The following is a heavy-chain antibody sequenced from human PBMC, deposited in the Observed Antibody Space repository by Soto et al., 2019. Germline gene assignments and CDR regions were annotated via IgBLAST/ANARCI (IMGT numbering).Heavy chain of an antibody. D-gene: IGHD4-17*01. Sequence: LRLSCATSGFTFSSFDMDWVRQAPGKGLEWVSSIHRASTYIYYADSVRGRFTISRDNAKSSLYLQMNSLTVEDTAVYYCARRAVTTYHFFDYWGQGALVTVSS. CDR2: IHRASTYI. J-gene: IGHJ4*02. CDR1: GFTFSSFD. CDR3: ARRAVTTYHFFDY. V-gene: IGHV3-21*06.